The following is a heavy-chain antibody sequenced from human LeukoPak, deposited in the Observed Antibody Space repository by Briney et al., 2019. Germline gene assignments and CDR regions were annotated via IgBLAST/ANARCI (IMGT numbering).Heavy chain of an antibody. D-gene: IGHD4-17*01. CDR1: VGTFSSYA. CDR3: ARDSSGTVTTTDY. J-gene: IGHJ4*02. CDR2: IIPILGIA. Sequence: SVKVSCKASVGTFSSYAISWVRQAPGQGLEWMGRIIPILGIANYAQKFQGRVTITADKSTSTAYMELSSLRSEDTAVYYCARDSSGTVTTTDYWGQGTLVTVSS. V-gene: IGHV1-69*04.